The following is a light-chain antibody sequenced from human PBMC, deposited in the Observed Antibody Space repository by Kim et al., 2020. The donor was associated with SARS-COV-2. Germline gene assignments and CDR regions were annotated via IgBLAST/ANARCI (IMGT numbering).Light chain of an antibody. V-gene: IGLV2-14*04. CDR2: DVA. J-gene: IGLJ2*01. Sequence: GQSLTISCTGTSRDVGGRNYVSWYQQHPGEAPKLMIYDVAQWPSGVSNRFSGSKSGNTASLTISGLQDEDEADYYCSSYTSSSTLVFGGGTKVTVL. CDR1: SRDVGGRNY. CDR3: SSYTSSSTLV.